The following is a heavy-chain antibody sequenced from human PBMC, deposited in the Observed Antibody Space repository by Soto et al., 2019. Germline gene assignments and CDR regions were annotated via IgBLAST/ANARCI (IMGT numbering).Heavy chain of an antibody. CDR3: ARDPIAAAGICWFDP. Sequence: ASVKVSCKASGYTFTSSGISWVRQAPGQGLEWMGWISAYNGNTNYAQKLQGRVTMTTDTSTSTAYMELRSLRSDDTAVYYCARDPIAAAGICWFDPWGQGTLVTVSS. J-gene: IGHJ5*02. D-gene: IGHD6-13*01. CDR2: ISAYNGNT. V-gene: IGHV1-18*04. CDR1: GYTFTSSG.